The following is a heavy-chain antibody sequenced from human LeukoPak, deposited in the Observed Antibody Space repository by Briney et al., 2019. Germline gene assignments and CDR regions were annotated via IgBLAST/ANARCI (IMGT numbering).Heavy chain of an antibody. Sequence: GGSLRLSCATSVFTFSSYGMMWVRQAPGRGVEGVANKKQEGREKLYGVSVEVRVTISRDNATNSLYLQTNSLRAEDTAVYYCARDREMFYGLTSVGTKYYYYMDIWGKGTTVTVSS. V-gene: IGHV3-7*01. CDR3: ARDREMFYGLTSVGTKYYYYMDI. CDR2: KKQEGREK. D-gene: IGHD4-11*01. J-gene: IGHJ6*03. CDR1: VFTFSSYG.